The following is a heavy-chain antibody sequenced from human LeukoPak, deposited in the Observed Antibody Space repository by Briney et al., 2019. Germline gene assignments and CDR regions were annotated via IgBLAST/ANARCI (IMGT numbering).Heavy chain of an antibody. CDR1: GYSFTSYR. J-gene: IGHJ3*02. CDR3: ATRTGYSGYDSGGDAFDI. CDR2: IYPGDSDT. D-gene: IGHD5-12*01. V-gene: IGHV5-51*01. Sequence: GESLKISCKGSGYSFTSYRIGWVRQMPGKGLEWMGIIYPGDSDTRYSPSFQGQVTISADKSISTAYLQWSSLKASDTAMYYCATRTGYSGYDSGGDAFDIWGQGTMVTVSS.